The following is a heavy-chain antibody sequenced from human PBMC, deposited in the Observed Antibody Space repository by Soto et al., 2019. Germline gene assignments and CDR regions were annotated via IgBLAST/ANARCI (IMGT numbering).Heavy chain of an antibody. D-gene: IGHD3-22*01. Sequence: QVRLVQSGAEVKRPGASVKVSCRASGYTFVDYALHWVRQAPGQGLQGLGWMNPKTGNIKSSHKFEDRVSITRDTATSTAYMELSGLRSEDTAVYFCTREAVVAENWFDPWGQGTLVTVSS. CDR1: GYTFVDYA. V-gene: IGHV1-3*01. J-gene: IGHJ5*02. CDR3: TREAVVAENWFDP. CDR2: MNPKTGNI.